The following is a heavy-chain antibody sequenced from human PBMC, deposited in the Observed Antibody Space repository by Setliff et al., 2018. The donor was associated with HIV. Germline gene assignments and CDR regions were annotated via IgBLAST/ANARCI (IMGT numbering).Heavy chain of an antibody. CDR2: LYKSGST. CDR3: ASPASGGSSGQYHY. D-gene: IGHD6-25*01. CDR1: GGPISAYY. J-gene: IGHJ4*02. V-gene: IGHV4-4*07. Sequence: SETLSLTCSVSGGPISAYYWSWIRQPAGKGLEWIGRLYKSGSTNYNPSLKSRVTISVDTSKNQFSLKLSSVTAADTAVYYCASPASGGSSGQYHYWGQGTLVTVSS.